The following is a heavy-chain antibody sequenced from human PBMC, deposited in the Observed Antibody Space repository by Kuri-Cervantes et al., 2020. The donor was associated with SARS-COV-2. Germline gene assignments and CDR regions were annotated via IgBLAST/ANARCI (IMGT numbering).Heavy chain of an antibody. V-gene: IGHV4-39*07. CDR3: ARGDRNYFDY. CDR2: IYYSGST. J-gene: IGHJ4*02. CDR1: GGSISSSSYY. Sequence: SETLSLTCTVSGGSISSSSYYWGWIRQPPGKGLEWIGSIYYSGSTNYNPSLKSRVTISVDKSKNQFSLKLSSVTAADTAVYYCARGDRNYFDYWGQGTLVTVSS.